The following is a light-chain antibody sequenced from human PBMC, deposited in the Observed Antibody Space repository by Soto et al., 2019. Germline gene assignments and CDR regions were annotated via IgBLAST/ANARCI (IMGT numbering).Light chain of an antibody. CDR1: SSDDGGYDF. V-gene: IGLV2-11*01. CDR3: CSYAGDLAL. Sequence: QSALTQPRSVSGSPGQSVTISCTGTSSDDGGYDFVSWYQQHPGKAPKLMISDVSKRPSGVPDRFSGSKSGNTASLTISGLQAEDEADYYCCSYAGDLALFGGGTKLTVL. CDR2: DVS. J-gene: IGLJ2*01.